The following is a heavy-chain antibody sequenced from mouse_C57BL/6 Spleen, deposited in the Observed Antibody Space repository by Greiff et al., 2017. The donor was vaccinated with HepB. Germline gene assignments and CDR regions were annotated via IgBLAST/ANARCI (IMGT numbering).Heavy chain of an antibody. D-gene: IGHD1-1*01. CDR1: GFSLTSYA. J-gene: IGHJ1*03. Sequence: VQRVESGPGLVAPSQSLSITCTVSGFSLTSYAISWVRQPPGKGLEWLGVIWTGGGTNYNSALKSRLSISKDNSKSQVFLKMNSLQTDDTARYYCARKDTVVAHWYFDVWGTGTTVTVSS. CDR2: IWTGGGT. CDR3: ARKDTVVAHWYFDV. V-gene: IGHV2-9-1*01.